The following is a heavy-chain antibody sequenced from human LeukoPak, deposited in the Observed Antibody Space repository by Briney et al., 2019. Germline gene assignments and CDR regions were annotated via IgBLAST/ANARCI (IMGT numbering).Heavy chain of an antibody. CDR2: ISGEGGSI. CDR3: ARESESSVWYDY. J-gene: IGHJ4*02. CDR1: GFTFSSYV. D-gene: IGHD6-19*01. V-gene: IGHV3-43*02. Sequence: GYLRLSCVVSGFTFSSYVMNWVRQAPGKRLECVYCISGEGGSICFADSVMGRFTISRDNSKLSLYLQMNSRRSDDTVLYYCARESESSVWYDYWGQGTLVTVSS.